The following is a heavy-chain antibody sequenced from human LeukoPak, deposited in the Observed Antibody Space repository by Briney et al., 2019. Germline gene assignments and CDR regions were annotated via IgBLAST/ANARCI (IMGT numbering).Heavy chain of an antibody. CDR3: AREGTWSYYYDY. CDR2: ISSDGSNK. Sequence: GRSLRLSCAASGFTFSSYAMHWVRQAPGKGLEWVAVISSDGSNKYSADSVKGRFTISRDNSKNTLYLQMNSLRAEDTAVYYCAREGTWSYYYDYWGQGTLVTVSS. CDR1: GFTFSSYA. J-gene: IGHJ4*02. V-gene: IGHV3-30*04. D-gene: IGHD1-26*01.